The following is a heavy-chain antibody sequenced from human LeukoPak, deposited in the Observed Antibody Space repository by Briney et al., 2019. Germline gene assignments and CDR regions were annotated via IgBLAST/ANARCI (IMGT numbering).Heavy chain of an antibody. CDR1: RYTFTRSD. CDR2: LNPNSGNT. CDR3: ARGVRGFRSEPFYHYMDV. Sequence: ASLKVSCKASRYTFTRSDINCGREATGHRLEWRGWLNPNSGNTGYAQKLQGRVTMTRNTSISTAYKELSSLRSEDTAVYYCARGVRGFRSEPFYHYMDVWGKGTTVTVSS. J-gene: IGHJ6*03. D-gene: IGHD3-10*01. V-gene: IGHV1-8*01.